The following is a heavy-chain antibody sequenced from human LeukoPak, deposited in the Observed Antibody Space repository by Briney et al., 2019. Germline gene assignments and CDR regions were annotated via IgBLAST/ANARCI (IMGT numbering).Heavy chain of an antibody. D-gene: IGHD3-9*01. V-gene: IGHV4-30-4*08. CDR3: ARGYYDILTNYPKNFDQ. J-gene: IGHJ4*02. CDR1: DSSISSGEYY. CDR2: IYYNRST. Sequence: SQTLSLTCTVSDSSISSGEYYWSWIRQHPGKGLEWIGYIYYNRSTYYNPSLKSRLTISVDTSKNQFSLKLSSVTAADTAVYYCARGYYDILTNYPKNFDQWGQGTLVTVSS.